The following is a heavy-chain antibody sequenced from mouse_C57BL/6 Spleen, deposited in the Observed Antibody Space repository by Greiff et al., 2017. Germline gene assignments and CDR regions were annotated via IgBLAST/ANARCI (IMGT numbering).Heavy chain of an antibody. CDR1: GYTFTSYW. Sequence: QVQLQQPGAELVKPGASVKMSCKASGYTFTSYWITWVKQRPGQGLEWIGDIYPGSGSTNYNEKFKSKATLTVDTSSSTAYMQLSSLTSEDAAVYYCARSKYYYAMDYWGQGTSVTVSS. CDR3: ARSKYYYAMDY. J-gene: IGHJ4*01. V-gene: IGHV1-55*01. CDR2: IYPGSGST. D-gene: IGHD1-3*01.